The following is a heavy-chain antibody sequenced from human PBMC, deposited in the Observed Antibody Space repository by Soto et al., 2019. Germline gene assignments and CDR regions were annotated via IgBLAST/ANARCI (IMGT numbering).Heavy chain of an antibody. CDR3: ARGGLSVLYIDY. CDR2: ISSSGVST. V-gene: IGHV3-23*01. D-gene: IGHD2-8*02. J-gene: IGHJ4*02. Sequence: EVQLLESGGGLVQPGGYLRLSCAASGFTFNSYAMSWVRQAPGKGLAWVSGISSSGVSTFYADSVKGRFTISRDNSKNTLYLKMNSLRAEDTAVYYCARGGLSVLYIDYWGQGTLVTVSP. CDR1: GFTFNSYA.